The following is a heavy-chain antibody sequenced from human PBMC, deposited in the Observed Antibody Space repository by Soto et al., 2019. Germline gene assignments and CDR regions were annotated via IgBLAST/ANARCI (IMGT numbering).Heavy chain of an antibody. CDR3: ARHWVARTFDY. Sequence: LAIGSAVSGGSMSSSRDDWGWIRQPPGKGLEWIGSIYYSGSTYYNPSLKSRATISVDTSKNQFSLKLSSVTAADTAVYYCARHWVARTFDYWGQGTLVTVSS. D-gene: IGHD3-16*01. V-gene: IGHV4-39*01. CDR1: GGSMSSSRDD. J-gene: IGHJ4*02. CDR2: IYYSGST.